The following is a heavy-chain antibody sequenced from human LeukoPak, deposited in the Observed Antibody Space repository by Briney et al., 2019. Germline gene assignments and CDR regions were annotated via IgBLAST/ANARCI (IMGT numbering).Heavy chain of an antibody. Sequence: TTGGSLRLSCAASGIAVSGNYMTWVRQTPGKGLEWVSFISINTNTFYADSVRGRFTISRDNAKNSLYLQMNSLRAEDTAVYYCARRSGYGSTNWFDPWGQGTLVTVSS. CDR3: ARRSGYGSTNWFDP. V-gene: IGHV3-69-1*01. CDR1: GIAVSGNY. D-gene: IGHD3-10*01. J-gene: IGHJ5*02. CDR2: ISINTNT.